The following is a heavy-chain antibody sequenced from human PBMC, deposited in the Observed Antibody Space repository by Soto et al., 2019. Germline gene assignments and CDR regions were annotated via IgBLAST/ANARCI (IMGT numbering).Heavy chain of an antibody. J-gene: IGHJ4*02. CDR2: VYSGGTT. CDR1: GFAVSNNY. Sequence: GGSLRLSCVASGFAVSNNYMNWVRQAPGKGLEWVSVVYSGGTTYYADSVRGRFTVSRDDSKNTLFLQMSSLRAEDTAVYYCAREGSPFDSDSSGYWGFDHWGQGTLVTVSS. V-gene: IGHV3-53*01. D-gene: IGHD3-22*01. CDR3: AREGSPFDSDSSGYWGFDH.